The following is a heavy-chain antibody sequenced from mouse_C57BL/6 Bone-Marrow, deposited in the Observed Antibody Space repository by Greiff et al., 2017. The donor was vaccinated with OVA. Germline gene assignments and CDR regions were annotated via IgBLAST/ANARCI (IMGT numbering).Heavy chain of an antibody. J-gene: IGHJ1*03. CDR3: ARKTYGSSYWYFDV. D-gene: IGHD1-1*01. CDR2: INSDGGRA. V-gene: IGHV5-2*01. CDR1: EYEFPSPD. Sequence: EVKLVESGGGLVQPGESLKLSCESNEYEFPSPDMSWVRTTPEKRLELVAAINSDGGRAYYPDTMERRFIISRVNTKKTLYRQMSSLRSEDTALYYCARKTYGSSYWYFDVWGTGTTVTVSS.